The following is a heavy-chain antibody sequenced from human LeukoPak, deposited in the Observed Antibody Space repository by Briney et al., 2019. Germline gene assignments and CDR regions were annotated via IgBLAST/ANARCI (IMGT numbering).Heavy chain of an antibody. D-gene: IGHD6-13*01. CDR2: IRYDGSNK. CDR3: AKVVGGSSRRPYYYYYMDV. V-gene: IGHV3-30*02. Sequence: PGGSLRLSCATSGFTFSSYGMHWVRQAPGKGLEWVAFIRYDGSNKYYADSVKGRFTISRDNSKNTLYLQMNSLRAEDTAVYYCAKVVGGSSRRPYYYYYMDVWGKGTTVTISS. CDR1: GFTFSSYG. J-gene: IGHJ6*03.